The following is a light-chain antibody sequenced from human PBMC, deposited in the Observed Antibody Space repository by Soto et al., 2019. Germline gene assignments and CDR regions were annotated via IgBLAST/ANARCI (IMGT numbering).Light chain of an antibody. CDR1: SSNIGSTYD. CDR2: GNT. V-gene: IGLV1-40*01. J-gene: IGLJ1*01. Sequence: QSVLTQPTSVCGAPGQRGTISCTGSSSNIGSTYDVQWYQQLPGTAPKLLIHGNTDRPSGVPDRFSGSKSGTSASLAITGLQADDEADYYCQSYDDSLSVHYVFGTGTKLTVL. CDR3: QSYDDSLSVHYV.